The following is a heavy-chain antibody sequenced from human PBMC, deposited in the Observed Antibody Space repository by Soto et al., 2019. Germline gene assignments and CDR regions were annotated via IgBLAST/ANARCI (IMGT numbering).Heavy chain of an antibody. Sequence: QVQLVQSGAEVKKPGASVKVSCKASGYTFTSYGISWVRQAPGQGLEWMGWISAYNGNTNYAQKLKGRVTMTTDQSKRVAYRGRSSLRSDDTAVYYYARSPPAIETSDYGMDVWGQGTTVTVSS. V-gene: IGHV1-18*01. CDR3: ARSPPAIETSDYGMDV. D-gene: IGHD2-2*02. CDR2: ISAYNGNT. CDR1: GYTFTSYG. J-gene: IGHJ6*02.